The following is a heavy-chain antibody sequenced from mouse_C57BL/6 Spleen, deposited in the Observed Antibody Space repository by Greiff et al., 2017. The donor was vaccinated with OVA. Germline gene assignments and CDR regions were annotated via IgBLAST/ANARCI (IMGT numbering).Heavy chain of an antibody. CDR3: AGGFITTVVARFYYAMDY. Sequence: VKLQQPGTELVKPGASVKLSCKASGYTFTSYWMHWVKQRPGQGLEWIGNINPSNGGTNYNEKFKSKATLTVDKSSSTAYMQLSSLTSEDSAVYYCAGGFITTVVARFYYAMDYWGQGTSVTVSS. CDR2: INPSNGGT. J-gene: IGHJ4*01. D-gene: IGHD1-1*01. V-gene: IGHV1-53*01. CDR1: GYTFTSYW.